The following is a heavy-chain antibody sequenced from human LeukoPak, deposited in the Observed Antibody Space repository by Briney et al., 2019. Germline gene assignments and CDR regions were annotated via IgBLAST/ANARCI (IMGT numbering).Heavy chain of an antibody. V-gene: IGHV3-21*01. Sequence: PGGSLRLSCAASGFTFSSYSMNWVRQAPGKGLEWVSSISSSSNYIYYADSVKGRFTISRDNARNSLYLQMNSLRAEDTAVYYCARELFDYWGQGTLVTVSS. CDR3: ARELFDY. J-gene: IGHJ4*02. CDR1: GFTFSSYS. CDR2: ISSSSNYI.